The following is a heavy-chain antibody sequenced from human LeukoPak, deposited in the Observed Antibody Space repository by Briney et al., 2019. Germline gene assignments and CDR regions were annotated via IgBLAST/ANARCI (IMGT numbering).Heavy chain of an antibody. J-gene: IGHJ4*02. CDR2: IYPGDSDT. Sequence: GESLKISCKGSGYRFSTYWIGWVRQMPGKGLEWMGIIYPGDSDTRYSPSFQGQVTISADKSISTAYLQWSSLKASDTAMHYCATSGAAAGRPSFDSWGQGTLVTVSS. V-gene: IGHV5-51*01. D-gene: IGHD6-13*01. CDR3: ATSGAAAGRPSFDS. CDR1: GYRFSTYW.